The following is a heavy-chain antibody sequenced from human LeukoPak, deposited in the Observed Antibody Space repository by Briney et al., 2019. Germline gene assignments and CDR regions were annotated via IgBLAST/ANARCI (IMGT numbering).Heavy chain of an antibody. Sequence: GESLTLSCAASGFTFSSYAMSWVRQAPGEGLERGSAIFGRGGSTYYADSVKGRVTISRDNSKNTLYLQMSSMRAEDTAVYYFAILFPRGSAIFGVIIIPGQIDYWGRGTLVTVSS. V-gene: IGHV3-23*01. D-gene: IGHD3-3*01. CDR2: IFGRGGST. J-gene: IGHJ4*02. CDR1: GFTFSSYA. CDR3: AILFPRGSAIFGVIIIPGQIDY.